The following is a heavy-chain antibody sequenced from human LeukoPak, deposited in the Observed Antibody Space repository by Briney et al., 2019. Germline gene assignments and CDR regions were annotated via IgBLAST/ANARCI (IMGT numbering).Heavy chain of an antibody. CDR1: GGTFSSYA. D-gene: IGHD5-24*01. V-gene: IGHV1-69*05. CDR2: IIPIFGTA. J-gene: IGHJ4*02. CDR3: ARDRGLATNPSFDY. Sequence: GASVKVSCKASGGTFSSYAISWVRQAPGQGLEWMGGIIPIFGTANYAQKFQGRVTITTDESTSTAYMELSSLRSEDTAVYYCARDRGLATNPSFDYWGQGTLVTVSS.